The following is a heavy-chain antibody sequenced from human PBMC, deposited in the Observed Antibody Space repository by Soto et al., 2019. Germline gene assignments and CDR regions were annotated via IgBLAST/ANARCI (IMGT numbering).Heavy chain of an antibody. CDR1: GFTFSSYS. V-gene: IGHV3-21*01. CDR2: ISSSSSYI. CDR3: AKLVGAIDTIDY. Sequence: GGALRLSRSASGFTFSSYSINWFRQAPGKGLEWVSSISSSSSYIYYADSVKVRFTISRDNAKNSLYLQMNSLRAEDTAVYYCAKLVGAIDTIDYWGQGTLVTVSS. D-gene: IGHD1-26*01. J-gene: IGHJ4*02.